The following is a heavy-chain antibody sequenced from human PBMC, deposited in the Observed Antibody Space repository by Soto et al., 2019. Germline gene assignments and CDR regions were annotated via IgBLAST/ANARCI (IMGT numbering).Heavy chain of an antibody. V-gene: IGHV3-30-3*01. CDR3: ARDGGTWFDP. CDR2: ISYDGSNK. Sequence: QVQLVESGGGVVQPGRSLRLSCAASGFTFSSYAMHWVRQAPGKGLEWVAVISYDGSNKYYADSVKGRFTISRDNSKNTLYLQTNSLRAEDTAVYYCARDGGTWFDPWGQGTLVTVSS. D-gene: IGHD3-16*01. CDR1: GFTFSSYA. J-gene: IGHJ5*02.